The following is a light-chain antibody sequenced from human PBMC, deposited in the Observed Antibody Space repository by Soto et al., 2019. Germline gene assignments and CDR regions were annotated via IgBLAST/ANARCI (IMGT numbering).Light chain of an antibody. J-gene: IGKJ2*01. CDR2: DAS. CDR3: QQYNSYST. V-gene: IGKV1-5*01. CDR1: QSISSW. Sequence: DIQITQPPSTLSASVGDRVTITCRASQSISSWLAWYQQKPGKAPKLLIYDASSLESGVPSRFSGSGSGTEFTLTISSLQPDDFATYYCQQYNSYSTFGQGTKVDI.